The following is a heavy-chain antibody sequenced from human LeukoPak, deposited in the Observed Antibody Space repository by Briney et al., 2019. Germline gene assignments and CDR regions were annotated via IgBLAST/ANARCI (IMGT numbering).Heavy chain of an antibody. J-gene: IGHJ4*02. CDR1: GFTFSSYA. V-gene: IGHV3-23*01. D-gene: IGHD1-26*01. CDR2: ISGISGST. CDR3: HSGTYYFTDY. Sequence: PGGSLRLSCAASGFTFSSYAMSWVRQAPGKGLEWVSTISGISGSTFYADSVKGRFTISRDNSKDTLYLQMNSLRAEDTALYYCHSGTYYFTDYWGQGTLVTVSS.